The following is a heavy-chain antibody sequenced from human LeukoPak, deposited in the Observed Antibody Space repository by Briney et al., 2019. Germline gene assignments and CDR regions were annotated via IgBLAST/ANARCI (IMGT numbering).Heavy chain of an antibody. CDR2: INPSGSET. CDR1: GFTLSNHW. V-gene: IGHV3-7*01. J-gene: IGHJ6*02. Sequence: GGSLRLSCAASGFTLSNHWLAWVRQAPGKRPQWVAHINPSGSETAFLDSVRGRFTISRDSSKNSLYLQVNTLRVEDTAVYHCARGHYGLDVWGQGTTVTVSS. CDR3: ARGHYGLDV.